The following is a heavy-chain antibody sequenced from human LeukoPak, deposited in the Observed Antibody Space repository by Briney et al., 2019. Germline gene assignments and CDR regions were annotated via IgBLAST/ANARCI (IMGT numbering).Heavy chain of an antibody. Sequence: ASVKVFCKASGYTFTTYGINWVRQAPGQGLEWMGWISAYNGNTNYAQNLRDRVTMTTDTATSTAYMELRSLRSDDTAVYYCARTAPGTPLGGYYYYMGVWGKGTTVTVSS. D-gene: IGHD1/OR15-1a*01. CDR3: ARTAPGTPLGGYYYYMGV. CDR2: ISAYNGNT. CDR1: GYTFTTYG. V-gene: IGHV1-18*01. J-gene: IGHJ6*03.